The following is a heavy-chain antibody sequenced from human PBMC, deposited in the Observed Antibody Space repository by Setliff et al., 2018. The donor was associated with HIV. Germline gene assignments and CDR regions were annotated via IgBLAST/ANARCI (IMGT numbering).Heavy chain of an antibody. J-gene: IGHJ4*02. D-gene: IGHD4-4*01. CDR1: GGSFSAHY. Sequence: SETLSLTCAVYGGSFSAHYWTWIRQPPGKGLEWIGETSQSGSTKVNPSLKSRVSISVDTSKNQFPLRLSSVTAADTAVYYCTRGGSMTTLTTWGQGTLVTVSS. CDR3: TRGGSMTTLTT. CDR2: TSQSGST. V-gene: IGHV4-34*01.